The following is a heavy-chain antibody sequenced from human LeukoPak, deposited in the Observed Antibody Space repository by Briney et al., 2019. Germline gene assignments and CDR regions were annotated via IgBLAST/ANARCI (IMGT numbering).Heavy chain of an antibody. CDR3: ASPTIDGYNKYGMDV. D-gene: IGHD5-24*01. V-gene: IGHV1-58*01. CDR1: GSTFTTFA. CDR2: IVVDGGNT. Sequence: SVKVSCKASGSTFTTFAVQWVRQARGQRLEWIGWIVVDGGNTHYAQKFQERVDIITDRSTNTVFMELRSLRSDDTAVYYCASPTIDGYNKYGMDVWGQGTTVTVSS. J-gene: IGHJ6*02.